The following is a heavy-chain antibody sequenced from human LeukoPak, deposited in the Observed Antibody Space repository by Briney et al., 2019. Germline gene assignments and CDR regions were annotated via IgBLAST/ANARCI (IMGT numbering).Heavy chain of an antibody. Sequence: SETLSLTCTVSGGSISSYYWSWIRQPPGKGLVWIGYIYYSGSTNYNPSLKSRVTISVDTSKNQFSLKLSSVTAADTAVYYCARYIVVVPAAGPDYYYYGMDVWGQGTTVTVSS. CDR2: IYYSGST. CDR3: ARYIVVVPAAGPDYYYYGMDV. V-gene: IGHV4-59*08. D-gene: IGHD2-2*01. CDR1: GGSISSYY. J-gene: IGHJ6*02.